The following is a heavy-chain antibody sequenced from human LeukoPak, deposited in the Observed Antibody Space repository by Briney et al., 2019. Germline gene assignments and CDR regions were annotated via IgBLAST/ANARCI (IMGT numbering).Heavy chain of an antibody. Sequence: ASVKVSCKASGGTFSSYAISWVRQAPGQGLEWMGGIIPIFGTANYAQEFQGRVTITADKSTSTAYMELSSLRSEDTAVYYCARGYDILTGYEDDAFDIWGQGTMVTVSS. CDR2: IIPIFGTA. D-gene: IGHD3-9*01. J-gene: IGHJ3*02. CDR3: ARGYDILTGYEDDAFDI. CDR1: GGTFSSYA. V-gene: IGHV1-69*06.